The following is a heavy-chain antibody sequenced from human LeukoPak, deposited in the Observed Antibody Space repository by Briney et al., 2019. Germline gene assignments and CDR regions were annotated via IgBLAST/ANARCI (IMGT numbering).Heavy chain of an antibody. J-gene: IGHJ4*02. CDR2: IYDSGST. CDR3: ARHYGP. CDR1: GGSIRSSYYY. V-gene: IGHV4-39*01. D-gene: IGHD3-10*01. Sequence: PSETLSLTCTVSGGSIRSSYYYWGWIRQPPGKGLEWIGSIYDSGSTYYNPSLKSRVTISVDTSKNQFSLKLNSVTAADTAVYYWARHYGPWGQGTLGTVS.